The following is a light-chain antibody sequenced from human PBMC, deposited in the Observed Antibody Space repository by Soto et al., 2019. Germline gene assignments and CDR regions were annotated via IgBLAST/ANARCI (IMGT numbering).Light chain of an antibody. CDR3: MQSTQLPPT. J-gene: IGKJ5*01. CDR2: EVS. CDR1: QSLLHITGETF. Sequence: DFVITQTPLSLSVAPGQPASISCKSSQSLLHITGETFLFWYLQKPGQSPQLLIYEVSTRVSGVPDRFSGSGSGTDFTLEISRVETDDVGIYYCMQSTQLPPTFGQGTRLEIK. V-gene: IGKV2D-29*02.